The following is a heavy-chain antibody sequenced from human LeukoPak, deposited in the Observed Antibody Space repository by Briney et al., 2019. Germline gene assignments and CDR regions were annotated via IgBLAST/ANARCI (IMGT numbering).Heavy chain of an antibody. J-gene: IGHJ4*02. CDR2: ISYDGSNK. D-gene: IGHD3-3*01. V-gene: IGHV3-30-3*01. CDR3: ARGALTGVTTYFDY. Sequence: GGSLRLSCAASGFTFSSYTIHWVRQAPGKGLEWVALISYDGSNKYYADSVKGRFTISSDNSKNTLYLRMNSLRAKDTAVYYCARGALTGVTTYFDYWGQGTLVTVSS. CDR1: GFTFSSYT.